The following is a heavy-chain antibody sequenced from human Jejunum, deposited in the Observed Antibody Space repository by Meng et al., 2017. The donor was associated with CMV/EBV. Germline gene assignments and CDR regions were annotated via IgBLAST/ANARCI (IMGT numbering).Heavy chain of an antibody. CDR3: ARHEWGSDSSCFDY. D-gene: IGHD6-6*01. Sequence: VYGRAFSGYYWAWIRQSPEKGLEWIGEINHSGDTNYNPSLKSRVTVSVDTSKNQFSLKMNSVTAADTAVYYCARHEWGSDSSCFDYWGQGTLVTVSS. V-gene: IGHV4-34*01. CDR2: INHSGDT. J-gene: IGHJ4*02. CDR1: GRAFSGYY.